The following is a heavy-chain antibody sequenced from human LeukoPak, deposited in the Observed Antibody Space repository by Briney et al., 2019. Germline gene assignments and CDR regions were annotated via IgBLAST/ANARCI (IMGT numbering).Heavy chain of an antibody. CDR3: VRDSDIGAAGYYIDS. D-gene: IGHD6-13*01. V-gene: IGHV3-30*04. CDR2: ISTDGRNI. CDR1: GFTFSYYA. Sequence: GGSLRLSCAVSGFTFSYYAMHWVRQAPGEGLEWVAVISTDGRNIYYADSVKGRFTISRDNSKNTLFLQMNSLRPEDTAVYFCVRDSDIGAAGYYIDSWGQGTLVTVSS. J-gene: IGHJ4*02.